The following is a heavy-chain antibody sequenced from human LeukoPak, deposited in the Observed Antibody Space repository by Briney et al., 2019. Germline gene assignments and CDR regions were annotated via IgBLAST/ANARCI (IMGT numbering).Heavy chain of an antibody. CDR1: GFTFSNAW. V-gene: IGHV3-15*01. D-gene: IGHD4-23*01. CDR2: IKSKTDGGTT. Sequence: PGGSLRLSCAASGFTFSNAWMSWVRQAPGKGLEWVGRIKSKTDGGTTDYTAPVKGRFTISRDDSKNTLYLQMNSLKTEDTAVYYCTTVNYGGNSKFDYWGQGTLVTVSS. J-gene: IGHJ4*02. CDR3: TTVNYGGNSKFDY.